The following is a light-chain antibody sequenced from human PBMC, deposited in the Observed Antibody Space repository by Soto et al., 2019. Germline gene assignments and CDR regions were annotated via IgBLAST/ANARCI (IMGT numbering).Light chain of an antibody. CDR3: QQYSSWPFT. Sequence: EIVLTQSPATLSVFPGEKATLSCGASQSVSNNLAWYHQKPGQAPRPLIYGASTRATGVPARFSGSGSGTDFTLTISSLQSEDSAIYYCQQYSSWPFTFGHGTKVAIE. CDR1: QSVSNN. CDR2: GAS. V-gene: IGKV3-15*01. J-gene: IGKJ3*01.